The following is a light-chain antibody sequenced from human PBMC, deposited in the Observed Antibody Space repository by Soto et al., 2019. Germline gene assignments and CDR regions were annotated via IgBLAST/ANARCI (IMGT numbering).Light chain of an antibody. CDR2: DSS. CDR3: QQRNIWPLT. J-gene: IGKJ3*01. CDR1: QSVNSY. V-gene: IGKV3-11*01. Sequence: EIVLTQSPATLSLSPGERAALSCRASQSVNSYLAWYQQKPGQAPRLLIYDSSNRAMVIPARFSGSWSGTDFTLTISVLEPEDSAVYCCQQRNIWPLTFGPGAKVDS.